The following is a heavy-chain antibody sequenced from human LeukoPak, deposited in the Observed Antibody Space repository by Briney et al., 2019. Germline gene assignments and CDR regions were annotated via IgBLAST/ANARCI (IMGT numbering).Heavy chain of an antibody. CDR1: GYTFTAYY. CDR2: INPNSGGT. J-gene: IGHJ5*02. CDR3: ARDLSGSYSGEKLRINWFDP. V-gene: IGHV1-2*02. D-gene: IGHD1-26*01. Sequence: ASVKVSCKASGYTFTAYYIHWVRQAPGQGLEWMGWINPNSGGTSYAQNFQGRVTMTRDTSTSTAYMELSRLRSDDTAVYYCARDLSGSYSGEKLRINWFDPWGQGTLVTVSS.